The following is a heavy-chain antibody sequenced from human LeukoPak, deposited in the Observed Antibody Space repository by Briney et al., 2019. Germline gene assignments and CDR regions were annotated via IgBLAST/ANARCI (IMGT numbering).Heavy chain of an antibody. CDR3: ARVAARILYYFDY. V-gene: IGHV1-46*01. Sequence: ASVKVSCKASGYTFTSNYMHWMRQAPGQGLEWMGVITPRDGSTSYAQKFQDRVSMTRDTSTSAVYMELSSLRSEDTAVYYCARVAARILYYFDYWGQGTLVTVSS. CDR1: GYTFTSNY. J-gene: IGHJ4*02. CDR2: ITPRDGST. D-gene: IGHD6-6*01.